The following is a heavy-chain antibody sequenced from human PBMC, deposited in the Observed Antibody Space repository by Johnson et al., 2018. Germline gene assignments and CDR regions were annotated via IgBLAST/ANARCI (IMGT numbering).Heavy chain of an antibody. V-gene: IGHV3-30*03. CDR2: ISYDGSNK. Sequence: VQLVETGGGVVQPGRSLRLSCAASGFTFSSYGMHWVRQAPGKGLEWVAVISYDGSNKYYADSVKGRFTISRDNSKNKLYLQMNSLRAEDTAVYYCARARSWGIQLYYDYSGMDVWGQGTTVTVSS. CDR1: GFTFSSYG. J-gene: IGHJ6*02. CDR3: ARARSWGIQLYYDYSGMDV. D-gene: IGHD5-18*01.